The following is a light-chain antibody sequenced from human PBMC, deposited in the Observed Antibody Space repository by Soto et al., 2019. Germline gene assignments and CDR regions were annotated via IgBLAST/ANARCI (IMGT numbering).Light chain of an antibody. CDR1: QSVSDN. V-gene: IGKV3-15*01. J-gene: IGKJ2*01. CDR2: GAS. Sequence: EIVMTQSPATLSVSPGERVILSCRASQSVSDNLAWYQQKPGQAPRLLIYGASTRATTIPARFSGSGSGTELPLTISSLQSEDFSVYYCQQSNNWPYTFGQGTRLDIK. CDR3: QQSNNWPYT.